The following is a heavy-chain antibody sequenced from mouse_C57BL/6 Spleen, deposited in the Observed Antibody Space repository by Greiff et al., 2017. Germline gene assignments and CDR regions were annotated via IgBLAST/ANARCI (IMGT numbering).Heavy chain of an antibody. J-gene: IGHJ2*01. CDR2: IYPGSGNT. CDR1: GYTFTDYY. D-gene: IGHD2-5*01. CDR3: AREYSNRDY. V-gene: IGHV1-76*01. Sequence: QVQLQQSGAELVRPGASVKLSCKASGYTFTDYYINWVKQRPGQGLEWIARIYPGSGNTYYNEKFKGKATLTAEKSSSTAYMQLSSLTSEDSAVYFCAREYSNRDYWGQGTTLTVSS.